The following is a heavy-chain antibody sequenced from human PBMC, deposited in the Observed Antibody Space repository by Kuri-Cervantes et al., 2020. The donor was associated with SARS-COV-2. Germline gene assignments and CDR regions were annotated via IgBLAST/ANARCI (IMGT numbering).Heavy chain of an antibody. CDR1: GFTFDDYA. J-gene: IGHJ6*02. CDR2: ISGDGGST. D-gene: IGHD6-19*01. V-gene: IGHV3-43*02. Sequence: GESLKISCAASGFTFDDYAMHWVRQAPGKGLEWVSLISGDGGSTYYADSVKGRFTISRDNSKNTLYLQMNSLRSEDTAVYYCATALAVAGTTNSYYYYYGMDVWGQGTTVTVSS. CDR3: ATALAVAGTTNSYYYYYGMDV.